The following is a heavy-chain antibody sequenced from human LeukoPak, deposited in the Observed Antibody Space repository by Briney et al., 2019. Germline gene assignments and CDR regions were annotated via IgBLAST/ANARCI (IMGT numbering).Heavy chain of an antibody. J-gene: IGHJ4*02. CDR2: ISSTSDFI. Sequence: GGSLRLSCAASGFTFSSYAMHWVRQTPGKGLEWVSSISSTSDFIDYADSVKGRFTSSRDNAKNSLYLQMNSLRAEDTAVYYCARDLSYYGSGSYYYFDYWGQGTLVTVSS. D-gene: IGHD3-10*01. V-gene: IGHV3-21*01. CDR1: GFTFSSYA. CDR3: ARDLSYYGSGSYYYFDY.